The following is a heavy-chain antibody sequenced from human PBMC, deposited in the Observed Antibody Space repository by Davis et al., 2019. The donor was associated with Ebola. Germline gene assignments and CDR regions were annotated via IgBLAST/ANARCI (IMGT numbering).Heavy chain of an antibody. J-gene: IGHJ4*02. D-gene: IGHD6-19*01. CDR1: GGSFSGYY. V-gene: IGHV4-34*01. CDR2: INHSGST. CDR3: AREGEGYSSGWFDY. Sequence: PSETLSLTCAVYGGSFSGYYWSWIRQPPGKGLEWIGEINHSGSTNYNPSLKSRVTISVDTSKNQFSLKLSSVTAADTAVYYCAREGEGYSSGWFDYWGQGTLVTVSS.